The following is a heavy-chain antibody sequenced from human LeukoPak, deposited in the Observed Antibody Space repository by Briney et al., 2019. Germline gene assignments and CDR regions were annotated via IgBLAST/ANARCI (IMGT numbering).Heavy chain of an antibody. CDR3: ARFVVVTAIFGFDY. D-gene: IGHD2-21*02. J-gene: IGHJ4*02. Sequence: PSETLSLTCAVYGGSFSGYYWSWIRQPPGKGLEWIGEINHSGSTNYNPSFKSRVTISVDTSKNQFSLKLSSVTAADTAVYYCARFVVVTAIFGFDYWGQGTLVTVSS. CDR1: GGSFSGYY. CDR2: INHSGST. V-gene: IGHV4-34*01.